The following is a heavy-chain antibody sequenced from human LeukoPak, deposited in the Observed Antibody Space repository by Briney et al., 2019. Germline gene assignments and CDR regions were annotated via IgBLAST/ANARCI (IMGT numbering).Heavy chain of an antibody. Sequence: ASVKVSCKASGYTFTGYYMHWVRQAPGQGLEWMGWINTNTGNPTYAQGFTGRFVFSLDTSVSTAYLQISSLKAEDTAVYYCARVKDPGYYYYYMDVWGKGTTITVSS. V-gene: IGHV7-4-1*02. CDR1: GYTFTGYY. J-gene: IGHJ6*03. CDR3: ARVKDPGYYYYYMDV. CDR2: INTNTGNP.